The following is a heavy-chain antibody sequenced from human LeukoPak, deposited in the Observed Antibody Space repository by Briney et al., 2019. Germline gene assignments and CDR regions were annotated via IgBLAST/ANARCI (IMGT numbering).Heavy chain of an antibody. CDR1: GYTFTGYY. V-gene: IGHV1-2*02. CDR2: INPNSGGT. Sequence: ASVKVSCKASGYTFTGYYMHWVRQAPGQGLEWMGWINPNSGGTNYAQKFQGRVTMTRDTSISTAYMELSRLRSDDTAVYYCARGHYVWGSYSFVDGYWGQGTLVTVSS. D-gene: IGHD3-16*02. J-gene: IGHJ4*02. CDR3: ARGHYVWGSYSFVDGY.